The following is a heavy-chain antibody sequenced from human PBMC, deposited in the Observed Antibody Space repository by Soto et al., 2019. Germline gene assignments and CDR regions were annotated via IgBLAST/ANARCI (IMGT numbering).Heavy chain of an antibody. CDR1: GGTFSSYA. V-gene: IGHV1-69*13. CDR3: ARVGRYCTNGVCPAPFDY. CDR2: IIPIFGTA. J-gene: IGHJ4*02. D-gene: IGHD2-8*01. Sequence: AASVKVSCKASGGTFSSYAISWVRQAPGQGLEWMGGIIPIFGTANYAQKFQGRVTITADESTSTAYMELSSLRSEDTAVYYCARVGRYCTNGVCPAPFDYWGQGALVTVSS.